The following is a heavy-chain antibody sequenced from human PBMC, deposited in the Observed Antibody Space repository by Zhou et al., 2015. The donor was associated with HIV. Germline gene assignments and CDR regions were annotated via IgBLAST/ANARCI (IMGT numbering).Heavy chain of an antibody. CDR3: ARDRGYSYGYFDS. CDR2: ISSSNTYI. CDR1: GFTFSSYS. D-gene: IGHD5-18*01. V-gene: IGHV3-21*01. J-gene: IGHJ4*02. Sequence: EVQLVESGGGLVKPGGSLRLSCAASGFTFSSYSMNWVRQAPGRGLEWVSSISSSNTYIYYADSVKGRFTISRDNARNSLFLQMNSLRAEDTAVYYCARDRGYSYGYFDSWGQGTLVTVSS.